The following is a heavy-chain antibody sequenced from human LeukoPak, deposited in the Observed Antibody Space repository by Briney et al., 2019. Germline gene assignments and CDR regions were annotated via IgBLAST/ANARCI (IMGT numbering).Heavy chain of an antibody. J-gene: IGHJ4*02. CDR3: ARTMYYFDY. CDR1: GGSFSGYY. Sequence: SETLSLTCAVYGGSFSGYYWSWIRQPAGRGLEWIGRIYTSGSTNYNPSLKSRVTMSVDTSKNQFSLKLSSVTAADTAVYYCARTMYYFDYWGQGTLVTVSS. CDR2: IYTSGST. V-gene: IGHV4-59*10. D-gene: IGHD3-10*02.